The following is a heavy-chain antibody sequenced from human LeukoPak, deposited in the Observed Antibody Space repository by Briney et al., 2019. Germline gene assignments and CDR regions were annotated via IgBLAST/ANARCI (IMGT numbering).Heavy chain of an antibody. Sequence: TGGSLRLSCAASGFTFSSYGMHWVRQAPGKGLEWVGVIWYDGSNKYYADSVKGRFTISRDNSKNTLYLQMNSLRAEDTAVYYCAREDYGDYTPTFDYWGQGTLVTVSS. D-gene: IGHD4-17*01. J-gene: IGHJ4*02. CDR2: IWYDGSNK. V-gene: IGHV3-33*01. CDR1: GFTFSSYG. CDR3: AREDYGDYTPTFDY.